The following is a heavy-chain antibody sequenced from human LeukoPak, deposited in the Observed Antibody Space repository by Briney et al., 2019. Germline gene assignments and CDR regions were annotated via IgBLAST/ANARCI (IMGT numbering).Heavy chain of an antibody. J-gene: IGHJ4*02. CDR3: ARDAQRGFDYSNSLEY. V-gene: IGHV3-33*08. D-gene: IGHD4-11*01. Sequence: GGSLRLSCAACGFTYSHYGMQWVRQAPGKGLEGVAVIWSDATEKYYGDAVKGRFTISRDNSSKTLYLQMNSLRVEDTAVYYCARDAQRGFDYSNSLEYWGQGTLVTVSS. CDR2: IWSDATEK. CDR1: GFTYSHYG.